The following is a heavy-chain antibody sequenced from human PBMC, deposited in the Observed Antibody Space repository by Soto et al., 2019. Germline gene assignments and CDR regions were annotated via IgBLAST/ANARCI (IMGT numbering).Heavy chain of an antibody. V-gene: IGHV4-31*11. CDR1: GGSISSGGYY. J-gene: IGHJ5*02. D-gene: IGHD2-15*01. CDR3: ARGGYCSGGSCSQETNWFDP. CDR2: IYYSGST. Sequence: QVQLQESGPGLVKPSQTLSLTCAVSGGSISSGGYYWAWIRQHPGQGLEWIGYIYYSGSTYYNPSLKSRVTRAVDPSKNLFSLKLNSVTAADTAVYYCARGGYCSGGSCSQETNWFDPWCQGTLVTVSS.